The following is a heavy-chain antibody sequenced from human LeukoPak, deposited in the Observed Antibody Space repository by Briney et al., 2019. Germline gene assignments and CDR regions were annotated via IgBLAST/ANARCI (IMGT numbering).Heavy chain of an antibody. D-gene: IGHD3-16*01. V-gene: IGHV3-30*02. CDR1: GFTFSDYY. CDR3: AKVTMGDVWFDP. CDR2: MHYDGRNI. Sequence: GGSLRLSCAASGFTFSDYYMSWIRQAPGKGLEWVAFMHYDGRNILYADSVKGRFSISTDNSKNMVYLQMSSLRAEDTAVYYCAKVTMGDVWFDPWGQRTLVTVSS. J-gene: IGHJ5*02.